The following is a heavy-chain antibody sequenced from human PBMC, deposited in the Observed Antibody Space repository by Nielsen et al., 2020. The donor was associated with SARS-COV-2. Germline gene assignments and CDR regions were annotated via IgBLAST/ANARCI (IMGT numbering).Heavy chain of an antibody. J-gene: IGHJ4*02. D-gene: IGHD2-2*01. CDR3: ARDPPVPSAPIFFDY. CDR1: GFTFSSYG. V-gene: IGHV3-33*01. CDR2: IWSDGSNK. Sequence: GESLKISCAASGFTFSSYGMHWVRQAPGKGLEWVALIWSDGSNKFYADSVKGRFTTSRDNSKNTLFLQLNSLRAEDTAVYFCARDPPVPSAPIFFDYWGQGTLATVSS.